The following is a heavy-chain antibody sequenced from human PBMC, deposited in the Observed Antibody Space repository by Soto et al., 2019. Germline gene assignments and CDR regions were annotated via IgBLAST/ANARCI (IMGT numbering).Heavy chain of an antibody. J-gene: IGHJ6*02. Sequence: GGSLRLSCTASGFTFGDYAMSWVRQAPGKGLEWVGFIRSKAYGGTTEYAASVKGRFTISRDDSKSIAYLQMNSLKTEDTAVYYCTRDIYLIAAAGTDYYGMDVWGQGTTVTVSS. CDR2: IRSKAYGGTT. D-gene: IGHD6-13*01. V-gene: IGHV3-49*04. CDR1: GFTFGDYA. CDR3: TRDIYLIAAAGTDYYGMDV.